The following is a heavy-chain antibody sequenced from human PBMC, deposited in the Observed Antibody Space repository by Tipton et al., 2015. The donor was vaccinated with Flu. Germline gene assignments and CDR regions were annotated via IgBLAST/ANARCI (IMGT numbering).Heavy chain of an antibody. CDR3: ARADCVVRGCHMWWFDP. CDR2: INPDSGDT. V-gene: IGHV1-2*06. D-gene: IGHD2-21*01. J-gene: IGHJ5*02. Sequence: QLVQSGAEVKTPGASVKVSCKASGYTFTDFFIHWVRQAPGQGLEWMGRINPDSGDTDYAQEFQARVTMTRDTSVSIAYVELSRLTSDDTAVYYCARADCVVRGCHMWWFDPWGQGALVTVSS. CDR1: GYTFTDFF.